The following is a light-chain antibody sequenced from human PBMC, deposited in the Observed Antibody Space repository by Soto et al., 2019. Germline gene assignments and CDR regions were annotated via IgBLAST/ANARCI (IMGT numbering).Light chain of an antibody. Sequence: EIVMTQSPGTLSLSPGERATLSCRASQSVSSYLAWYQQKPGQAPRLLIYDTSIRASGIPARFSGSGSGTDFTLTISSLDPEDSAVYYCQQRSNRPLTFGQGTRLEIK. J-gene: IGKJ5*01. CDR3: QQRSNRPLT. V-gene: IGKV3-11*01. CDR2: DTS. CDR1: QSVSSY.